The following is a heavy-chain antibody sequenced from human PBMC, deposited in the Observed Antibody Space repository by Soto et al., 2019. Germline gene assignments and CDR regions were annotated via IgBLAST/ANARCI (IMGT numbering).Heavy chain of an antibody. Sequence: VGSLRLSCAASGFTFSSYAMSWVRQAPGKGLEWVSALSGSGDSTYYADSVKGRFTISRDNSKTTLYLQMNSLRAEDTAVYYCAKDLDDTSGYFHFDYWGQGTLVTVSS. D-gene: IGHD3-22*01. CDR3: AKDLDDTSGYFHFDY. CDR2: LSGSGDST. CDR1: GFTFSSYA. J-gene: IGHJ4*01. V-gene: IGHV3-23*01.